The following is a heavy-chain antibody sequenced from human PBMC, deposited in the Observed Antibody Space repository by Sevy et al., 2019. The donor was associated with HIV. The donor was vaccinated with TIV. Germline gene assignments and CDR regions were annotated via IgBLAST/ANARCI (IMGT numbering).Heavy chain of an antibody. CDR2: INHSGST. Sequence: SETLSLTCAVYGGSFSGYYWSWIRHPPGKGLEWIGEINHSGSTNYNPSLKSRVTISVDTSKNQFSLKLSSVTAADTAVYYCARGSMIVPFDYWGQGTLVTVSS. CDR1: GGSFSGYY. J-gene: IGHJ4*02. CDR3: ARGSMIVPFDY. D-gene: IGHD3-22*01. V-gene: IGHV4-34*01.